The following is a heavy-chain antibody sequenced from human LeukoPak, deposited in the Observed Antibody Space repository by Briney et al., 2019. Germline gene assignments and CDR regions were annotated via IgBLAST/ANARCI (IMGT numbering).Heavy chain of an antibody. CDR3: ARDGVLGGLFVWDY. D-gene: IGHD3-16*01. J-gene: IGHJ4*02. CDR2: IYYSGST. CDR1: GASISGYY. V-gene: IGHV4-59*01. Sequence: TSSETLSLTCTVSGASISGYYWSWIRQPPGKGLEWIGYIYYSGSTNYNPSLKSRVTISVDTSKNQFSLKLSSVTAADTAVYYCARDGVLGGLFVWDYWGQGTLVTVSS.